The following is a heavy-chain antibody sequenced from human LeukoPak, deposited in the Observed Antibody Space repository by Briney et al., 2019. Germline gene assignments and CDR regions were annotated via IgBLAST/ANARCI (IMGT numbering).Heavy chain of an antibody. Sequence: GGSLRLSCAASGFTFSDYYMSWIRQAPGKGLEWVSYISISDSTTYYADSVKGRFTISRDNAKNSLSLQMDSLRAEDTAVYYCAREPCSSTNCRIFDSWGQGTLVTVSS. D-gene: IGHD2-2*01. CDR1: GFTFSDYY. CDR3: AREPCSSTNCRIFDS. J-gene: IGHJ4*02. CDR2: ISISDSTT. V-gene: IGHV3-11*04.